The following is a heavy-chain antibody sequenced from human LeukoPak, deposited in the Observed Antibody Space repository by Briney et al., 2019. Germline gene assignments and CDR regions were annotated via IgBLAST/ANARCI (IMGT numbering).Heavy chain of an antibody. V-gene: IGHV3-23*01. CDR2: VSGRGGNT. CDR3: AKDGWSTTGTTNFDY. Sequence: PGGSLRLSCAASGFSFSSYGMSWVRQAPGKGLEWVSGVSGRGGNTYYADSVKGRFTISRDNSKNTLYLQMNSLRVEDTAVYYCAKDGWSTTGTTNFDYWGQGTLVTVSS. J-gene: IGHJ4*02. CDR1: GFSFSSYG. D-gene: IGHD1-1*01.